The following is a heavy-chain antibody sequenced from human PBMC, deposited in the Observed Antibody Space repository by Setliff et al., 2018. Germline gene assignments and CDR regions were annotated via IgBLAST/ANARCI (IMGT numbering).Heavy chain of an antibody. Sequence: SETLSLTCSVSGGIIYDHWWTWIRQPPGAGLEWIGRIHASGSPDYNPSFKSRVTISRDTSTNQFSLKLGSVTAADTAVYYCARERYFDWFFEDWGHGTLVTVSS. V-gene: IGHV4-4*07. J-gene: IGHJ4*01. D-gene: IGHD3-9*01. CDR2: IHASGSP. CDR1: GGIIYDHW. CDR3: ARERYFDWFFED.